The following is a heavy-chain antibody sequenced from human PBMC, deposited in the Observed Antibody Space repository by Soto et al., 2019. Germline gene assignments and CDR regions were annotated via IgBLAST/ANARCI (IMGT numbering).Heavy chain of an antibody. D-gene: IGHD3-3*01. V-gene: IGHV1-24*01. Sequence: GASVKVSCKVSGYTLTELSMHCVRQAPGKGLEWMGGFDPEDGETIYAQKFQGRVTMTEDTSTDTAYMELSSLRSEDTAVYYCATAPIRFLEWLLLDYWGQGTLVTVSS. CDR1: GYTLTELS. CDR2: FDPEDGET. CDR3: ATAPIRFLEWLLLDY. J-gene: IGHJ4*02.